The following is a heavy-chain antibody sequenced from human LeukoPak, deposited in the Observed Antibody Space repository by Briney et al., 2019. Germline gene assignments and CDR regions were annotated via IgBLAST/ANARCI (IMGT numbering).Heavy chain of an antibody. J-gene: IGHJ4*02. CDR3: ARGALHVFDY. CDR1: GFTFSDYE. Sequence: GGSLRLSCAASGFTFSDYEINWVRQAPGKGLEWVSCISTSGSTTYYADSVKGQFTISRDNAKNSLFLQMNTLTAEDTAVYYCARGALHVFDYWGQGTPVTVSS. D-gene: IGHD3-10*02. V-gene: IGHV3-48*03. CDR2: ISTSGSTT.